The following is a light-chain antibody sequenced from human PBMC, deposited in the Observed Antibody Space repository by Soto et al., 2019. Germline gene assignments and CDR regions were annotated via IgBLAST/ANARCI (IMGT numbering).Light chain of an antibody. J-gene: IGLJ1*01. CDR3: CSYAGSYTLV. Sequence: QSALTQPRSVSGSPGQSVTISCTGTSXDVGGYNYVSWYQQHPGKAPKLMIYDVSKRPSGVPDRFSGSKSGNTASLTISGLQAEDEADYYCCSYAGSYTLVFGTGTKVTVL. CDR1: SXDVGGYNY. V-gene: IGLV2-11*01. CDR2: DVS.